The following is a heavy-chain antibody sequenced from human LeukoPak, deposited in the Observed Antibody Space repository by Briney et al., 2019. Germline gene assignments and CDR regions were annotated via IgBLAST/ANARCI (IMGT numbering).Heavy chain of an antibody. V-gene: IGHV3-30*04. CDR3: ARDLRVYSSGWYDAFDI. D-gene: IGHD6-19*01. CDR1: GFTFSSYA. CDR2: ISYDGSNK. J-gene: IGHJ3*02. Sequence: PGGSLRLSCAASGFTFSSYAMHWVRQAPGKGLEWVALISYDGSNKYYADSVKGRFTISRDNSKNTLYLQMNSLRAEDTAVYYCARDLRVYSSGWYDAFDIWGQGTTVTVSS.